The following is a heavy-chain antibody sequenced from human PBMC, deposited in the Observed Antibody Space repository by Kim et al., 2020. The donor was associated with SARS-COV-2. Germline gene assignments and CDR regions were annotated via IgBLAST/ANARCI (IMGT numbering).Heavy chain of an antibody. CDR3: AKDFCVRGYCSTYDWFDP. Sequence: VKGRVTISRDTSKNTLYLQMNILRAEDTAGYYCAKDFCVRGYCSTYDWFDPWGQGTLVTVSS. J-gene: IGHJ5*02. V-gene: IGHV3-23*01. D-gene: IGHD2-2*01.